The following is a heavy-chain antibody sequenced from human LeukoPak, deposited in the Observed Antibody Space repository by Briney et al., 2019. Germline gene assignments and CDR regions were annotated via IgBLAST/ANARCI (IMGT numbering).Heavy chain of an antibody. CDR1: GFTFGSYG. D-gene: IGHD2-2*01. V-gene: IGHV3-30*02. Sequence: GGSLRLSCAASGFTFGSYGMHWVRQAPGKGLEWVAFIRYDGSNKYYADSVKGRFTISRDNSKNTLYLQMNSLRAEDTAVYYCAKDQLIREHIVVVQAALFDYSGQGTLVTVSS. J-gene: IGHJ4*02. CDR2: IRYDGSNK. CDR3: AKDQLIREHIVVVQAALFDY.